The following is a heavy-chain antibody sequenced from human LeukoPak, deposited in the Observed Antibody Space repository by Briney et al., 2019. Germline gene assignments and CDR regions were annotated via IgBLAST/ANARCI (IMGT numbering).Heavy chain of an antibody. CDR3: AKSTGSGGHFDY. CDR2: ISFDGSNK. D-gene: IGHD3-10*01. V-gene: IGHV3-30*18. Sequence: GGSLRLSCAASGFTFSNYGIHWVRQAPGKGLEWVAVISFDGSNKYYADSVKGRFTIARDNSKNTLYLQMNSLRPEDTAVYYCAKSTGSGGHFDYWGQGTLVTVSS. CDR1: GFTFSNYG. J-gene: IGHJ4*02.